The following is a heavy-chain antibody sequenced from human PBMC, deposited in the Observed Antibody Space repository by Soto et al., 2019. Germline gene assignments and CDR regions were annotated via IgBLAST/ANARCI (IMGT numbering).Heavy chain of an antibody. CDR1: GYTFTSYG. CDR2: ISGYNGNT. CDR3: ARAGKYYYGSGSPYYYGMDV. V-gene: IGHV1-18*04. Sequence: QVQLVQSGAEVKKPGASVKVSCKASGYTFTSYGVSWVRQAPGQGLEWMGWISGYNGNTNYAQKLQGRVTMTTDTSTSTAYMELMSLRSDDTSVYYCARAGKYYYGSGSPYYYGMDVWGQGIRVNVSS. J-gene: IGHJ6*02. D-gene: IGHD3-10*01.